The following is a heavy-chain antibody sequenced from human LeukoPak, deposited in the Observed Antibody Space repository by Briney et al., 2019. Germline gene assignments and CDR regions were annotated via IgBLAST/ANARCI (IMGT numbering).Heavy chain of an antibody. J-gene: IGHJ2*01. V-gene: IGHV6-1*01. CDR1: GDSVSSNSAA. CDR3: ARARGYFDL. D-gene: IGHD3-10*01. Sequence: SQTLSRTCAISGDSVSSNSAAWSWTRQSPSRGLEWLGRTYYRSKWNNNYAISVKSRITINPDTSKNQFSLQLNSVTPEDTGVYYCARARGYFDLWGRGTLVTVSS. CDR2: TYYRSKWNN.